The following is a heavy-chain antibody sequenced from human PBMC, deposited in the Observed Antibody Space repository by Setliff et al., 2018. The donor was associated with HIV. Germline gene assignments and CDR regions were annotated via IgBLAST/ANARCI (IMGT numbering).Heavy chain of an antibody. J-gene: IGHJ4*02. CDR1: GFTFSNYA. D-gene: IGHD3-22*01. CDR3: AKELAASGLGYFDS. CDR2: ILSTGERT. V-gene: IGHV3-23*01. Sequence: WASVKVSCAASGFTFSNYAMSWVRQAPGEGLEWVSAILSTGERTFYADSVKGRFTISRDNSKNTVYLQMNSLRAEDTAEYYCAKELAASGLGYFDSWGRGILVTVSS.